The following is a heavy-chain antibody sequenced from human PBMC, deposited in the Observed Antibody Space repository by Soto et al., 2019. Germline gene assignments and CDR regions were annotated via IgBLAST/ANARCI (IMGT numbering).Heavy chain of an antibody. Sequence: QLVESGGGLVQPGGSLRLSCEASGFSFSNNYWKWVRQAPGKGLEWVSLFYSGGSTYYADSVKGRFTISRDNSKNTLFLQMNSLRVEDTAVYYCARDRGYRWGQGTMVTVSS. CDR2: FYSGGST. J-gene: IGHJ3*01. CDR3: ARDRGYR. V-gene: IGHV3-66*01. CDR1: GFSFSNNY. D-gene: IGHD5-12*01.